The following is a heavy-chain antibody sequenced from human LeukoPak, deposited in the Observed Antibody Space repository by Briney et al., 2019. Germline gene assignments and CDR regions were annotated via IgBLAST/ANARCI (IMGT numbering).Heavy chain of an antibody. J-gene: IGHJ4*02. CDR2: IYYSGST. CDR1: GGSISSSSYY. Sequence: PSETLSLTCTVSGGSISSSSYYWGWIRQPPGKGLGWIGSIYYSGSTYYNPSLKSRVTISVDTSKNQFSLKLSSVTAADTAVYYCARGNRRSSGWIDYWGQGTLVTVSS. V-gene: IGHV4-39*07. D-gene: IGHD3-22*01. CDR3: ARGNRRSSGWIDY.